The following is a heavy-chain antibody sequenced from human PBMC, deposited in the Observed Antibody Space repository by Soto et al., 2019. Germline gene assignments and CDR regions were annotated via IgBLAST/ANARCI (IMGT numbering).Heavy chain of an antibody. CDR2: ISENGRFT. Sequence: VGSLRLSCASSVFTFSTYTMNCVRQAPGKGLEWVSGISENGRFTYYADSVKGRFTISRDDSKKMMFLQMSSLRAGDTAVYYCAKSGHHNFFQHWGQGSLVNVSS. CDR1: VFTFSTYT. V-gene: IGHV3-23*01. D-gene: IGHD1-20*01. CDR3: AKSGHHNFFQH. J-gene: IGHJ4*02.